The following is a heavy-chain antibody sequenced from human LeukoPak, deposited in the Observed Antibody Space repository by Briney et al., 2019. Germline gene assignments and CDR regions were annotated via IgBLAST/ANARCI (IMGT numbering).Heavy chain of an antibody. Sequence: ASVKVSCKASGYTFTSYGISWVRPAPGQGLEWMGWISAYNGNTNYAQKLQGRVTMTTDTSTSTAYMELRSLRSDDTAVYYCARDRSLSKAGTHSPGYWGQGTLVTVSS. CDR2: ISAYNGNT. D-gene: IGHD6-13*01. CDR3: ARDRSLSKAGTHSPGY. J-gene: IGHJ4*02. CDR1: GYTFTSYG. V-gene: IGHV1-18*01.